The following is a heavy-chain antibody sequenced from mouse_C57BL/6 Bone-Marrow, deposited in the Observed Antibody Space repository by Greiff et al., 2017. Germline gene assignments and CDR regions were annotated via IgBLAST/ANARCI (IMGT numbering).Heavy chain of an antibody. J-gene: IGHJ2*01. CDR2: ILPGRGST. CDR1: GYTFTGYW. V-gene: IGHV1-9*01. D-gene: IGHD1-1*01. Sequence: LMKPGASVKLSCKATGYTFTGYWIEWVKQRPGHGLEWIGEILPGRGSTNYNEKFKGKATFTADTSSNTAYMQLSSLTTEYSAIYYCARWLYYYEDYWGQGTTLTVSS. CDR3: ARWLYYYEDY.